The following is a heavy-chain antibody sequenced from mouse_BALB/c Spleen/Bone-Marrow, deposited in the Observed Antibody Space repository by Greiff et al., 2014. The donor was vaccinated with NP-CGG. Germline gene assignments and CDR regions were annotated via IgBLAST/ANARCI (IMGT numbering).Heavy chain of an antibody. J-gene: IGHJ3*01. CDR2: IDPANGNT. Sequence: EVQRVESGAELVKPGASVKLSCTASGFNIKDTYMHWVKQWPEQSLEWIGRIDPANGNTKYDPKFQGKATITADTSSNTAYLQLSSLTSEDTAVYYCASYYYGSSSFAYWGQGTLVTVSA. D-gene: IGHD1-1*01. CDR3: ASYYYGSSSFAY. V-gene: IGHV14-3*02. CDR1: GFNIKDTY.